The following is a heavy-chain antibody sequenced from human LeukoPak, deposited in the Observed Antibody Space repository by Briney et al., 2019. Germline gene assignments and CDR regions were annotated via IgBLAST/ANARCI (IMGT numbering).Heavy chain of an antibody. Sequence: GGSLRLSCAAAGFTFSSYAMHWVRQVAGKGLEWVSGISGSGESKCYADSVKGRFTVSRDNSKNTLYLQMNSLRVEGTGVYYCARGGYNWDTDAGWFDPWGVGTLVSVSS. D-gene: IGHD1/OR15-1a*01. CDR2: ISGSGESK. J-gene: IGHJ5*02. V-gene: IGHV3-23*01. CDR1: GFTFSSYA. CDR3: ARGGYNWDTDAGWFDP.